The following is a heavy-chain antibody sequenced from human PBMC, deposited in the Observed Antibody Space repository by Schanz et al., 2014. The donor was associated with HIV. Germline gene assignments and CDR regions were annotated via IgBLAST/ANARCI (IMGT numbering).Heavy chain of an antibody. Sequence: QVQLVESGGGVVQPGRSLRLSCAASGFTFSNYGTHWVRQAPGKGLEWVTFISSDGSFQYYADSVKGRFTISRDNSKNTLYLQMNSLRAEDTAVYYCARGLPADYWGQGTLVTVSS. CDR2: ISSDGSFQ. J-gene: IGHJ4*02. CDR3: ARGLPADY. D-gene: IGHD5-18*01. CDR1: GFTFSNYG. V-gene: IGHV3-30*03.